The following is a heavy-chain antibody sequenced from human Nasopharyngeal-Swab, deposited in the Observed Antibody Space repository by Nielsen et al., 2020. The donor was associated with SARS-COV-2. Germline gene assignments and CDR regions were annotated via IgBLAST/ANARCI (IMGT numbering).Heavy chain of an antibody. CDR2: INSDGSST. J-gene: IGHJ6*02. CDR1: GFTFSSYW. Sequence: GESLKISCAASGFTFSSYWMHWVRQAPGKGLVWVSRINSDGSSTSYADSVKGRFTISRDNAKNTLYLQMNSLRAEDTAVYYCARETSNYYYYGMDVWGQGTTVTVSS. CDR3: ARETSNYYYYGMDV. V-gene: IGHV3-74*01.